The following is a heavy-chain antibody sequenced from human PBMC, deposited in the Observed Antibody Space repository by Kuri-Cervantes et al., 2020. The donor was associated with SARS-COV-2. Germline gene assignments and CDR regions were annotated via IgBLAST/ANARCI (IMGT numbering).Heavy chain of an antibody. Sequence: SQTLSLTCAVSGYSISSGYYWGWIRQPPGKGLEWFGSIYHSGSTYDNPSLKSRVTISVDTCKNQFSLKLSSVTAADTAVYYCAIRSGYCSSTSCYFFDYWGQGTLVTVSS. V-gene: IGHV4-38-2*01. CDR3: AIRSGYCSSTSCYFFDY. CDR1: GYSISSGYY. J-gene: IGHJ4*02. CDR2: IYHSGST. D-gene: IGHD2-2*01.